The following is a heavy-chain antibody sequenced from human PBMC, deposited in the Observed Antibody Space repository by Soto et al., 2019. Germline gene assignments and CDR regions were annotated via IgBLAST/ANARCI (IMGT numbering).Heavy chain of an antibody. D-gene: IGHD3-22*01. Sequence: GGSLRLSCAAPGFTFSSYGMHWVRQAPGKGLEWVAVISYDGSNKYYADSVKGRFTISRDNSKNTLYLQMNSLRAEDTAVYYCASSYYYDSSGLHAFDIWGQGTMVTVSS. CDR1: GFTFSSYG. V-gene: IGHV3-30*03. CDR3: ASSYYYDSSGLHAFDI. CDR2: ISYDGSNK. J-gene: IGHJ3*02.